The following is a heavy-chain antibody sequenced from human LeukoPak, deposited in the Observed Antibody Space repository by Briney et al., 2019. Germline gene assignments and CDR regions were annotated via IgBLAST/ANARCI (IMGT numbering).Heavy chain of an antibody. Sequence: GASVKVSCKVSGYSLTELSMHWVRQTPGKGLEWMGGFDPEAGETIYAQKFQGRVTMIEDTSTDTAYMELSSLRSEDTAVFYCATWAGAVIVDKNGGVYWGQGTLVTVSS. D-gene: IGHD3-22*01. CDR3: ATWAGAVIVDKNGGVY. J-gene: IGHJ4*02. CDR1: GYSLTELS. CDR2: FDPEAGET. V-gene: IGHV1-24*01.